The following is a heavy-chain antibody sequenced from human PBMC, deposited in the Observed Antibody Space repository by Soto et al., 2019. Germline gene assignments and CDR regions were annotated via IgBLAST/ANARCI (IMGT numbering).Heavy chain of an antibody. J-gene: IGHJ6*02. D-gene: IGHD3-10*01. CDR2: INAGNGNT. V-gene: IGHV1-3*01. CDR3: ASDYYGSGSPYYYYYGMDV. CDR1: GYTFTGYY. Sequence: ASVKVSCKASGYTFTGYYMHWVRQAPGQRLEWMGWINAGNGNTKYSQKFQGRVTITRDTSASTAYMELSSLRSEDTAVYYCASDYYGSGSPYYYYYGMDVWGQGTTVTVSS.